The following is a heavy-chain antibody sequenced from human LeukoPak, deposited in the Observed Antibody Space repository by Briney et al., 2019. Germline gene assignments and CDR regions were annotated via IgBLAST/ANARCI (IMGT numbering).Heavy chain of an antibody. CDR2: INSNSGGT. CDR1: GYTFTGYY. CDR3: ARDIVATIDARDYYYMDV. D-gene: IGHD5-12*01. J-gene: IGHJ6*03. V-gene: IGHV1-2*02. Sequence: ASVKVSCKASGYTFTGYYMHWVRQAPGQGLEWMGWINSNSGGTNYAQKFQGRVTMTRDTSISTAYMELSRLRSDDTAVYYCARDIVATIDARDYYYMDVWGKGTTVTVSS.